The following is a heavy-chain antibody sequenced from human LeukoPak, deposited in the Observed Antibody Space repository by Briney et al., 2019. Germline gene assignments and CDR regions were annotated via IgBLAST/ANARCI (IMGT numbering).Heavy chain of an antibody. CDR3: ASTSPTTFSNYFDY. D-gene: IGHD4-11*01. V-gene: IGHV4-31*03. CDR1: GDSISSGNYY. CDR2: IYERGRT. J-gene: IGHJ4*02. Sequence: SETLSLTCTVSGDSISSGNYYWSWIRQHPGKGLEWIGSIYERGRTSYKPSLKSRLTISLDMSKNQFSLKMSSVTAADTAVYYCASTSPTTFSNYFDYWGRGALVTVSS.